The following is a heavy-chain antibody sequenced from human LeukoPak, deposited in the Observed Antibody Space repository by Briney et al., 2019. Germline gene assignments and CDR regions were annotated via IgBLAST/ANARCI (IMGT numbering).Heavy chain of an antibody. V-gene: IGHV3-30-3*01. D-gene: IGHD6-13*01. CDR2: ISSDGSNK. Sequence: GGSLRLSCAASGFTFNSHAMHWVRQAPGKGLEWVAVISSDGSNKYYADSVKGRFTISRDNAKNSLYLQMNSLRAEDTTVYYCARSAPAAAGTGPMDVWGKGTTVTVSS. CDR3: ARSAPAAAGTGPMDV. J-gene: IGHJ6*03. CDR1: GFTFNSHA.